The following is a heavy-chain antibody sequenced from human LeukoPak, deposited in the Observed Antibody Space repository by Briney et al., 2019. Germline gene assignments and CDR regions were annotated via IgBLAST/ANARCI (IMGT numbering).Heavy chain of an antibody. D-gene: IGHD4-17*01. Sequence: GGSLRLSCAASGFTFSSYGMHWVRQAPGKGLEWVAVISYDGSNKYYADSVKGRFTISRDNSKNTLYLQMNSLRAEDTAVYYCAKDGYGDSGGFDYWGQGTLVTVSS. CDR3: AKDGYGDSGGFDY. V-gene: IGHV3-30*18. CDR1: GFTFSSYG. CDR2: ISYDGSNK. J-gene: IGHJ4*02.